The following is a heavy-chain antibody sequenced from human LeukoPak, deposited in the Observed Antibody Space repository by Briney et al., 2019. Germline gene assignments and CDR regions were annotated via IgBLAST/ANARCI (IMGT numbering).Heavy chain of an antibody. J-gene: IGHJ4*02. CDR1: GFAFSSYW. D-gene: IGHD5-12*01. Sequence: GGSLRLSCVASGFAFSSYWMSWVRQAPGKGLEWVANIKQDGGEKYYVDSVKGRFTISRDNAKNSLYLQMNSLRAEDTAVYYCARDEYSGYVHFDYWGQGTLVTVSS. CDR3: ARDEYSGYVHFDY. CDR2: IKQDGGEK. V-gene: IGHV3-7*01.